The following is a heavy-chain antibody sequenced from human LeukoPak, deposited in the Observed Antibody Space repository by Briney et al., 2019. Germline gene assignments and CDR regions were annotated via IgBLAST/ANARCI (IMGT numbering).Heavy chain of an antibody. V-gene: IGHV4-30-2*01. Sequence: SETLSLTCTVSGGSISSGGYYWSWIRQPPGKGLEWIGYIYHSGSTYYNPSLKSRVTISVDRSKNQFSLKLSSVTAADTAVYYCARAGYIGNWFDPWGQGTLVTVSS. J-gene: IGHJ5*02. D-gene: IGHD5-24*01. CDR2: IYHSGST. CDR1: GGSISSGGYY. CDR3: ARAGYIGNWFDP.